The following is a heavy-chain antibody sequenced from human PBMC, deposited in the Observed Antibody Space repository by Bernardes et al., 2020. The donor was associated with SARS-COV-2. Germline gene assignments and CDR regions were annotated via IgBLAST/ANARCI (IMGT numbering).Heavy chain of an antibody. Sequence: ASVKVSCKASGYTFTGYHMHWVRQAPGQGLEWMGWINPNSGGTDYAQKFQDRVTMTRDTSITTAYMELSRLTSDDTAVYYCASYGMNVWGPGSTVAVSS. J-gene: IGHJ6*02. CDR2: INPNSGGT. CDR1: GYTFTGYH. V-gene: IGHV1-2*02. CDR3: ASYGMNV.